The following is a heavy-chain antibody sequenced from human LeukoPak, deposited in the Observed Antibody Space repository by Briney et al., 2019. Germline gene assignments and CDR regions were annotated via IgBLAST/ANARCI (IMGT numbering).Heavy chain of an antibody. CDR2: MNYDGSVT. CDR1: GFTFSSYW. V-gene: IGHV3-74*01. D-gene: IGHD6-19*01. CDR3: AKDGGVAGTPADAFDT. Sequence: PGGSLRLSCAASGFTFSSYWMHWVRQAPGKGLVWVSRMNYDGSVTTYADSVKGRFSISRDNAKSTLYLQMNSLRAEDTAVYYRAKDGGVAGTPADAFDTWGQGTMVTVSS. J-gene: IGHJ3*02.